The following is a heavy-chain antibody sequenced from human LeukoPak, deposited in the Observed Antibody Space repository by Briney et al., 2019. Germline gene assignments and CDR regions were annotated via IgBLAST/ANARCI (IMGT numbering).Heavy chain of an antibody. CDR1: GFTFSTYS. V-gene: IGHV3-48*02. CDR2: ISSNGGTI. Sequence: PGGSLRLSCAASGFTFSTYSMNWVRQAPGKGLEWVSYISSNGGTIYYADSVQGRFTISRDNAKNSLFLQMNSLRDEDKAVYYCARDLSSNWFFDYWGQGAPVTVSS. J-gene: IGHJ4*02. CDR3: ARDLSSNWFFDY. D-gene: IGHD6-13*01.